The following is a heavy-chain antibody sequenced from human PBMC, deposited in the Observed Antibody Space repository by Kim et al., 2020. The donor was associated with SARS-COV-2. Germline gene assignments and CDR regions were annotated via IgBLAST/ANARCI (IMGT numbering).Heavy chain of an antibody. J-gene: IGHJ4*02. CDR3: ARDQLEIKDIVVVPAAIGYFDY. Sequence: ASVKVSCKASGYTFTSYAMHWVRQAPGQRLEWMGWINAGNGNTKYSQKFQGRVTITRDTSASTAYMELSSLRSEDTAVYYCARDQLEIKDIVVVPAAIGYFDYWGQGTLVTVSS. CDR1: GYTFTSYA. CDR2: INAGNGNT. D-gene: IGHD2-2*01. V-gene: IGHV1-3*01.